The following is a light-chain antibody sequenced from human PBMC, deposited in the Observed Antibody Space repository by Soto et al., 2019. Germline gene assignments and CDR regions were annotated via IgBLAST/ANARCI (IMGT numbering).Light chain of an antibody. Sequence: EIVLTQSPGTLSLSPGERAPLSCRSSQSVISSYLAWYQQKPGQPPRLLIYGASSRATGIQDRFSGRGSGIDFTLTISRLEPEDFAVFYCQHYDSLPITCGQGTRLETK. CDR3: QHYDSLPIT. CDR1: QSVISSY. V-gene: IGKV3-20*01. J-gene: IGKJ5*01. CDR2: GAS.